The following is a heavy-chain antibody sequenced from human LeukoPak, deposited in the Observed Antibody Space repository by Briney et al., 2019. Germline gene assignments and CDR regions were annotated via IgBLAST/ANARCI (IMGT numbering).Heavy chain of an antibody. Sequence: GGSLRLSCAASGFTFSYYDMSWVRQTPGKGLEWVSAISGSGGSTYYADSVKGRFTISRDNSKNTLYLQMNSLRAEDTAVYYCAKRISTVTTQIFDYWGQGTLVTVSS. CDR1: GFTFSYYD. J-gene: IGHJ4*02. D-gene: IGHD4-17*01. CDR3: AKRISTVTTQIFDY. CDR2: ISGSGGST. V-gene: IGHV3-23*01.